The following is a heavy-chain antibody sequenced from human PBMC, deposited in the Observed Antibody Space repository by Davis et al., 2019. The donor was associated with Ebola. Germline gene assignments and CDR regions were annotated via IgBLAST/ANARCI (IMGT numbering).Heavy chain of an antibody. J-gene: IGHJ4*02. Sequence: SETLSLTCAVSGGSTSSGGYSWNWIRQPPGKGLEWIGYVYHTGATSYNPSLESRVTISLDKSKNQFSLNLDSVTAADTAVYFCARLCMTMIREVNYYFDYWGQGTLVTVSS. D-gene: IGHD3-10*01. V-gene: IGHV4-30-2*01. CDR2: VYHTGAT. CDR1: GGSTSSGGYS. CDR3: ARLCMTMIREVNYYFDY.